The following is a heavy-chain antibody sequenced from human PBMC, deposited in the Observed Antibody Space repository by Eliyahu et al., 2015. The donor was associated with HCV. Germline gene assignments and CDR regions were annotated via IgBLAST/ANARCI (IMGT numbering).Heavy chain of an antibody. V-gene: IGHV1-69*01. J-gene: IGHJ5*02. Sequence: GTFSSYAISWVRQAPGQGLEWMGGIIPIFGTANYAQKFQGRVTITADESTSTAYMELSSLRSEDTAVYYCATESSFDYGDYELWFDPWGQGTLVTVSS. CDR3: ATESSFDYGDYELWFDP. CDR1: GTFSSYA. D-gene: IGHD4-17*01. CDR2: IIPIFGTA.